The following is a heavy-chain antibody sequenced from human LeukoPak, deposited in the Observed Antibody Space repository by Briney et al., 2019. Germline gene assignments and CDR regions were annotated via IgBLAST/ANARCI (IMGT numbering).Heavy chain of an antibody. J-gene: IGHJ4*02. D-gene: IGHD2-15*01. CDR2: ISASGRTT. Sequence: GASLRLSCAAAGFTFSSYAMSWVRQAPGKGLEWVSHISASGRTTDYADSVKGRFTISRDNSKNTVYLQMNSLRAEDTAVYYCAKLCSGGSCYWNYWGQGTLVTGSS. CDR1: GFTFSSYA. V-gene: IGHV3-23*01. CDR3: AKLCSGGSCYWNY.